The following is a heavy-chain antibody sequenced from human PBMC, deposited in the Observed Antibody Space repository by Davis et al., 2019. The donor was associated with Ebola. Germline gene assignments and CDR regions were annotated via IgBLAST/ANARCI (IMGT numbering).Heavy chain of an antibody. V-gene: IGHV3-23*01. CDR1: GFTLSRYA. CDR3: AKGVLRFLEWLFAT. J-gene: IGHJ5*02. D-gene: IGHD3-3*01. CDR2: ISGSGGST. Sequence: GESLKISCAASGFTLSRYAMSWVRQAPGKGLEWVSAISGSGGSTYYADSVKGRFTISRDNAKNSLYLQMNSLRAEDTALYYCAKGVLRFLEWLFATWGQGTLVTVSS.